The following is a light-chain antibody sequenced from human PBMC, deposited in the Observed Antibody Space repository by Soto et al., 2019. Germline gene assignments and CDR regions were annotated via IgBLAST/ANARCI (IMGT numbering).Light chain of an antibody. CDR1: SSDVGGFDY. CDR3: SSYACSNTLHV. Sequence: QSVLTQPPSASGSPGQSFTISCTGTSSDVGGFDYVSWYQQHPGKAPKLIIYEVNKRPSGVPDRFSGSKSGNTASLTVSGLQAEDEADYSCSSYACSNTLHVFGTGTKVPV. J-gene: IGLJ1*01. V-gene: IGLV2-8*01. CDR2: EVN.